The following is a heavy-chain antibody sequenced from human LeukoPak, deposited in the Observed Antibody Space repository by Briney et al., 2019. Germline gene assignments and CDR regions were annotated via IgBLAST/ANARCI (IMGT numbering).Heavy chain of an antibody. CDR2: IKQDGSEI. D-gene: IGHD2-15*01. V-gene: IGHV3-7*01. CDR1: GFTFSSYW. J-gene: IGHJ3*02. Sequence: PGGSLRLSCAASGFTFSSYWMSWVRQAPGKGLEWVANIKQDGSEIYYVDSVKGRFTISRDNAKNSLYLQMNSLRAEDTAVYYCARFYCSGGSCYSFSDAFDIWGQGTMVTVSS. CDR3: ARFYCSGGSCYSFSDAFDI.